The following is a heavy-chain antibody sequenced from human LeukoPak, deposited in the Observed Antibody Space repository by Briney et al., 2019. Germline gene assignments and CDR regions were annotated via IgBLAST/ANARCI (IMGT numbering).Heavy chain of an antibody. CDR1: GGFISSYY. D-gene: IGHD6-19*01. Sequence: SETLSLTCTVSGGFISSYYWSWIRQPPGKGLEWIGYIYYSGSTNYNPSLKRRVTISVDTSKNQFSLKLSSVTAADTAVYYCARGYSSGWFDAFDIWGQGPMVTVSS. CDR2: IYYSGST. CDR3: ARGYSSGWFDAFDI. J-gene: IGHJ3*02. V-gene: IGHV4-59*01.